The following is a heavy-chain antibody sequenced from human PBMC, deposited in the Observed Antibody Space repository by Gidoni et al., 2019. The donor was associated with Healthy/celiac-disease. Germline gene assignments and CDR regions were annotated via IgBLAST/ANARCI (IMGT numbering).Heavy chain of an antibody. D-gene: IGHD6-13*01. Sequence: LQLQESGPGLVTPSVALSLTCPVSGGSIRSSSYYWGWIRQPPGKGLEWIGSMYYRGSTYHNPSFKRRVTISVDTSKNQFSLKLSSVTAADTAVYYCARPGIARSGDFEYWGQGTLVNVSS. CDR2: MYYRGST. V-gene: IGHV4-39*01. CDR3: ARPGIARSGDFEY. CDR1: GGSIRSSSYY. J-gene: IGHJ4*02.